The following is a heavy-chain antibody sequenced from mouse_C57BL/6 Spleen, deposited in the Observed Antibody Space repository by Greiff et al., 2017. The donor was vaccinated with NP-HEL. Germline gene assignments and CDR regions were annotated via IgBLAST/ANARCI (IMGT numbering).Heavy chain of an antibody. D-gene: IGHD2-4*01. CDR3: ARGGDYDGAWFAY. CDR2: FHPYNDDT. CDR1: GYTFTTYP. V-gene: IGHV1-47*01. J-gene: IGHJ3*01. Sequence: VQLQQPGAELVKPGASVKMSCKASGYTFTTYPIEWMKQNHGKSLEWIGNFHPYNDDTKYNEKFKGKATLTVEKSSSTVYLELSRLTSDDSAVYYCARGGDYDGAWFAYWGQGTLVTVSA.